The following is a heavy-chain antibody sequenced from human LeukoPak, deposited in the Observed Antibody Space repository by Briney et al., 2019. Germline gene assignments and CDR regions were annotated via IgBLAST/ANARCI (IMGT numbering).Heavy chain of an antibody. Sequence: GGSLRLSCTASGFTFSTYAMNWVRQAPGEGLEWVSSISRTVENTYYADSVKGRFTTSRDNSKNMVHLQMNSLRGDDTAVYYCAKGTVGFLEWSQRGSFDYWGQGALVTVSS. CDR2: ISRTVENT. V-gene: IGHV3-23*01. D-gene: IGHD3-3*01. CDR1: GFTFSTYA. CDR3: AKGTVGFLEWSQRGSFDY. J-gene: IGHJ4*02.